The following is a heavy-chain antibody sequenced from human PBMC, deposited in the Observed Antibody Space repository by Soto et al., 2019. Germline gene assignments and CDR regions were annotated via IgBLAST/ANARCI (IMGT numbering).Heavy chain of an antibody. J-gene: IGHJ3*01. CDR3: AKDYNSYVYHDAFDV. CDR1: GFTFDDYA. Sequence: EVQLVESGGGLVQPGRSLRLSCAASGFTFDDYAMHWVRQVPGKGLEWVSGISWNSDSIGYADSVKGRFTISRDNAKNSLYLQMNSLRAEDTAFYYCAKDYNSYVYHDAFDVWGKGTMVTVSS. CDR2: ISWNSDSI. D-gene: IGHD5-12*01. V-gene: IGHV3-9*01.